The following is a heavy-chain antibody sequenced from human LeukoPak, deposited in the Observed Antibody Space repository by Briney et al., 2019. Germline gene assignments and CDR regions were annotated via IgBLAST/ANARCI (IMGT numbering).Heavy chain of an antibody. D-gene: IGHD6-13*01. CDR3: VQGGSNWDSPLNDN. J-gene: IGHJ4*02. V-gene: IGHV1-69*13. Sequence: ASVKVSCKASGGTFSNYAISWVRQAPGQGLEWMGGIIPIFGAANYAQKFQGRVTITADESTSTAYMELSSLRAEDTAVYYCVQGGSNWDSPLNDNWGQGTLVTVSS. CDR2: IIPIFGAA. CDR1: GGTFSNYA.